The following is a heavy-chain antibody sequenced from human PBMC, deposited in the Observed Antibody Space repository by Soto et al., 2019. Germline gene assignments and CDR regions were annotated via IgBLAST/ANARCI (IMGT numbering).Heavy chain of an antibody. Sequence: GGSLRLSCAASGFTFSNAWMNWVRQAPGKGLEWVGRIKSKTDGGTTDYAAPVKGRFTISRDDSKNTLYLQMNSLKTEDTAVYYCITDPSSSWYYYYYYGMDVWGQGTTVTVSS. J-gene: IGHJ6*02. V-gene: IGHV3-15*07. CDR1: GFTFSNAW. D-gene: IGHD6-13*01. CDR2: IKSKTDGGTT. CDR3: ITDPSSSWYYYYYYGMDV.